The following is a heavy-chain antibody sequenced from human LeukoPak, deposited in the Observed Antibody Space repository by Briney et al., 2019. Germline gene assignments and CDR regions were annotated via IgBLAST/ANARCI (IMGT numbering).Heavy chain of an antibody. CDR1: GFTFDDYT. Sequence: GGSLRLSCAASGFTFDDYTMHWVRQAPGKGLEWVSAISGSGGSTYYADSVKGRFTISRDNSKNTLYLQMNSLRAEDTAVYYCAKDHLPYYYDSSGSELDVWGQGTTVTVSS. V-gene: IGHV3-23*01. CDR2: ISGSGGST. J-gene: IGHJ6*02. D-gene: IGHD3-22*01. CDR3: AKDHLPYYYDSSGSELDV.